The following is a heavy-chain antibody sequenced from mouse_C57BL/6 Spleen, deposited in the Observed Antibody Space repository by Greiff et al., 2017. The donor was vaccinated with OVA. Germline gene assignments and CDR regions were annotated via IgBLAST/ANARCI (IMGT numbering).Heavy chain of an antibody. CDR1: GFTFNTYA. J-gene: IGHJ4*01. D-gene: IGHD2-1*01. V-gene: IGHV10-3*01. Sequence: EVQGVESGGGLVQPKGSLKLSCAASGFTFNTYAMHWVRQAPGKGLEWVARIRSKSSNYATYYADSVKDRFTISRDDSQSMLYLQMNNLKTEDTAMYYGVRGYYGNYPYAMDYWGQGTSVTVSS. CDR2: IRSKSSNYAT. CDR3: VRGYYGNYPYAMDY.